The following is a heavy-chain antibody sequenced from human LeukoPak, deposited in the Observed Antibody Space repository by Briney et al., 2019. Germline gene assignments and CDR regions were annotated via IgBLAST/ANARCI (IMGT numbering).Heavy chain of an antibody. J-gene: IGHJ4*02. Sequence: GGSLRLSCAASGFTFCSSWMHWVRQAPGKGLIWVSRVNGDGTGAIYADSVKGRFTISRDNAKNTLYLQMNSLRAEDTAVYYCARYADGIFYWGQGTLVTVSS. CDR2: VNGDGTGA. CDR3: ARYADGIFY. CDR1: GFTFCSSW. D-gene: IGHD1-14*01. V-gene: IGHV3-74*01.